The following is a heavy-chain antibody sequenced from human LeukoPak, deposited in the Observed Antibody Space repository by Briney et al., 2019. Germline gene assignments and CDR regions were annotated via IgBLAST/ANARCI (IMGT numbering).Heavy chain of an antibody. CDR2: INPNSGGT. V-gene: IGHV1-2*02. CDR1: GYTFTSYY. CDR3: ARVRFLEWYADDY. D-gene: IGHD3-3*01. J-gene: IGHJ4*02. Sequence: ASVKVSCKASGYTFTSYYMHWVRQAPGQGLEWMGWINPNSGGTNYAQKFQGRVTMTRDTSISTAYMELSRLRSDDTAVYYCARVRFLEWYADDYWGQGTLVTVSS.